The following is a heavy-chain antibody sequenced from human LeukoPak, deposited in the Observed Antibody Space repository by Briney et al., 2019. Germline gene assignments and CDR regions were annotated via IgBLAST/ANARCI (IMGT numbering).Heavy chain of an antibody. Sequence: PGGSLRLSCAASGFTFSSFGMHWVRQAPGKGLEWVAFIWYDGSIIYYGDSVRGRFTISRDDSKNTLYLQMNSLRPEDTAIYYCAKGSYREDLWGQGTMVTVSP. J-gene: IGHJ3*01. CDR3: AKGSYREDL. D-gene: IGHD4-11*01. CDR1: GFTFSSFG. CDR2: IWYDGSII. V-gene: IGHV3-30*02.